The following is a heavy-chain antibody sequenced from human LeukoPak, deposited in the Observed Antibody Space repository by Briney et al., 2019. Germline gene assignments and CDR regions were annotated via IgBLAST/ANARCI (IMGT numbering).Heavy chain of an antibody. CDR3: AREDYDSSGYMFGGAFDI. V-gene: IGHV4-31*03. CDR1: GGSISRGGYY. D-gene: IGHD3-22*01. Sequence: TLSLTCTVSGGSISRGGYYWSWIRHHPGKCLEWIGYIYYSGSTYYNPSLKSRVTISVDTSKNQFSLKLSSVTAADTAVYYCAREDYDSSGYMFGGAFDIWGQGTMVTVSS. CDR2: IYYSGST. J-gene: IGHJ3*02.